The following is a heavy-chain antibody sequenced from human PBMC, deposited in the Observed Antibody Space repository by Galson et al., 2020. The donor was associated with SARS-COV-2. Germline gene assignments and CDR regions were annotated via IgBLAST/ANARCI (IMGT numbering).Heavy chain of an antibody. Sequence: GGSLRLSCVTSGFTFSDFAMHWVRQAPGKGLEWLAVIFFDGSHQYYADSVRGRFIISRDDSKNTLYLQMNSLGAADTAQYYCVRDLKYHGYDYFDYWGQGALVTVSS. CDR2: IFFDGSHQ. J-gene: IGHJ4*02. CDR1: GFTFSDFA. D-gene: IGHD5-12*01. CDR3: VRDLKYHGYDYFDY. V-gene: IGHV3-30-3*01.